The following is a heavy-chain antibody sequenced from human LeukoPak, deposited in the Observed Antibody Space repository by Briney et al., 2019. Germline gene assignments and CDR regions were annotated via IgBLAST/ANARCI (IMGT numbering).Heavy chain of an antibody. J-gene: IGHJ4*02. CDR3: ARHGTDWNDPWDY. V-gene: IGHV4-39*01. D-gene: IGHD1-1*01. Sequence: ETXXLXCXVSXGSISSSSYYWGWIRQPPGTGLEWIGSIYYSGSTYYNPSLKSRVTISVDTSKNQFSLKLSSVTAADTAVYYCARHGTDWNDPWDYWGQGTLVTVSS. CDR2: IYYSGST. CDR1: XGSISSSSYY.